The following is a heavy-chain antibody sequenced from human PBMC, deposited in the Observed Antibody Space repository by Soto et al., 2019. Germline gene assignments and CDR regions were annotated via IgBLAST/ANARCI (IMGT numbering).Heavy chain of an antibody. Sequence: SETLSLTCTVSGGSISSYYWSWIRQPPGKGLEWIGYIYYSGSTNYNPSLKSRVTISVDTSKNQFSLKLSSVTAADTAVYYCARDEGIRRPWFDPWGQGTLVTVSS. CDR3: ARDEGIRRPWFDP. D-gene: IGHD6-6*01. J-gene: IGHJ5*02. V-gene: IGHV4-59*01. CDR1: GGSISSYY. CDR2: IYYSGST.